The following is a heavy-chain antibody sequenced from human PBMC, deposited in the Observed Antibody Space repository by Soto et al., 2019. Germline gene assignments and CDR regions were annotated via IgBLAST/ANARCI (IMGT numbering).Heavy chain of an antibody. CDR1: GGAISCDD. CDR2: IYYSGST. Sequence: PSETLFLTCTVSGGAISCDDGSWIRQPPGKGLEWIGYIYYSGSTNYNPSLKSRVTISVDTSKNQSSLKLSSVTAADTAVYYCARDTARRRIRKIAAAGSYYYYYGMDAWGQGTTVTVSS. J-gene: IGHJ6*02. V-gene: IGHV4-59*01. CDR3: ARDTARRRIRKIAAAGSYYYYYGMDA. D-gene: IGHD6-13*01.